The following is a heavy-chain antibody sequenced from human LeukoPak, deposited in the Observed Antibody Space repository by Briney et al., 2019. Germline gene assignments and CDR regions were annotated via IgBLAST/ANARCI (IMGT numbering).Heavy chain of an antibody. V-gene: IGHV1-46*01. CDR1: GYTFTSYY. CDR3: ARDGVVVPAEGNWFDP. CDR2: INPSGGST. J-gene: IGHJ5*02. D-gene: IGHD2-2*01. Sequence: ASVKVSCKASGYTFTSYYMHWVRQAPGQGLEWMGIINPSGGSTSYAQKFQGRVTMTRDTSISTAYMELSRLRSDDTAVYYCARDGVVVPAEGNWFDPWGQGTLVTVSS.